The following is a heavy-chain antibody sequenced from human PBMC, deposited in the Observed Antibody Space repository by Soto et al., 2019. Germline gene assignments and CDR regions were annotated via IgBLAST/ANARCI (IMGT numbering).Heavy chain of an antibody. V-gene: IGHV3-15*07. CDR1: GFSFNEAW. CDR3: TTGSVEGI. D-gene: IGHD2-15*01. J-gene: IGHJ6*02. Sequence: EVQLVESAGGLVKPGGALRLSCVASGFSFNEAWMNWVRQAPGQGLEWVGRIKTSAGGGATNYAAPVQGRFTISRDDSKNTIDLHMNSLRTEDTAIYYCTTGSVEGIWGQGTTVIVSS. CDR2: IKTSAGGGAT.